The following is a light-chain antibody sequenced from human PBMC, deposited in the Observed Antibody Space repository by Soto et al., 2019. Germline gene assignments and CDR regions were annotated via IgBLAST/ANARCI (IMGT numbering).Light chain of an antibody. CDR1: QSIGSR. CDR2: VAS. CDR3: QQRQSITST. Sequence: DIQMTQSPPSLSASVGDRVTVTCRASQSIGSRLNWYQQKSGKAPKLLIYVASSLQSGVPSRFSGSGSGTDFTLTISSLQPEDIATYYCQQRQSITSTFGQGTRLEIK. J-gene: IGKJ5*01. V-gene: IGKV1-39*01.